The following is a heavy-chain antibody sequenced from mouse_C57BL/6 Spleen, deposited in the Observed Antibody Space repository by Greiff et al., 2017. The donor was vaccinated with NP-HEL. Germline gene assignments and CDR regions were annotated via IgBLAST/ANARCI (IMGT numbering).Heavy chain of an antibody. CDR2: INPNNGGT. J-gene: IGHJ4*01. D-gene: IGHD1-1*01. CDR1: GYTFTDYN. Sequence: VQLQQSGPELVKPGASVKIPCKASGYTFTDYNMDWVKQSHGKSLEWIGDINPNNGGTIYNQKFKGKATLTVDKSSSTAYMELRSLTSEDTAVYYCARLYYGSSYGAMDYWGQGTSVTVSS. CDR3: ARLYYGSSYGAMDY. V-gene: IGHV1-18*01.